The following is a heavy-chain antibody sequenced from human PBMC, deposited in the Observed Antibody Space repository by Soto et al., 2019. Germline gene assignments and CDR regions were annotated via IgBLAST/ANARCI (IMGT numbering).Heavy chain of an antibody. Sequence: EVQLVESRGGLVQPGGSLRLSCEASGFNFSSYDMHWVRQATGKGLEWVSVIGTAGDTFYTGSVKGRFTISRENGKNSLYLQMNSLRAGDTAVYYCARAGQGASCSGGSCYLGASDIWGQGTMVTVSS. V-gene: IGHV3-13*01. CDR3: ARAGQGASCSGGSCYLGASDI. J-gene: IGHJ3*02. CDR2: IGTAGDT. CDR1: GFNFSSYD. D-gene: IGHD2-15*01.